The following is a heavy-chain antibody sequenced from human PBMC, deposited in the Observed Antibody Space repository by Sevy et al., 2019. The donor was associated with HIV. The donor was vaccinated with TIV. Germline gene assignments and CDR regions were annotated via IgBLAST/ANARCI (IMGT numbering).Heavy chain of an antibody. J-gene: IGHJ5*02. Sequence: ASVKVSCKASGYTFTSYGISWVRQAPGQGLEWMGWISAYNGNTNYAQKLQGRVTMTTDTSTSTAYMELRSLRSDETAVYYCARFTIFGVVPNWFDPWGQGTLVTVSS. CDR3: ARFTIFGVVPNWFDP. CDR1: GYTFTSYG. CDR2: ISAYNGNT. D-gene: IGHD3-3*01. V-gene: IGHV1-18*01.